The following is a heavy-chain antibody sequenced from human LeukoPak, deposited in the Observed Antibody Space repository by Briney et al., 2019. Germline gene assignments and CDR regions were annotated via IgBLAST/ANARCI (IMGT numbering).Heavy chain of an antibody. CDR3: ARGSTIFGVVIRDRYFDY. V-gene: IGHV3-33*01. J-gene: IGHJ4*02. CDR1: GFTFSSYG. Sequence: GGSLRLSCAASGFTFSSYGMQWVRQAPGKGLEWVAVIWYDGSNKYYADSVKGRFTISRDNSKNTLYLQMNSLRAEDTAVYYCARGSTIFGVVIRDRYFDYWGQGTLVTVSS. D-gene: IGHD3-3*01. CDR2: IWYDGSNK.